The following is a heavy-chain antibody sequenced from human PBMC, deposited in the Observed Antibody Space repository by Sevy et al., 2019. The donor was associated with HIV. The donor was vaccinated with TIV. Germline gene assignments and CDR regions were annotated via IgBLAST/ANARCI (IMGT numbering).Heavy chain of an antibody. CDR1: GFICSSYE. CDR2: ISNSGSAL. J-gene: IGHJ4*02. Sequence: GGSLRLSCAASGFICSSYEMNWVRQAPGKGLEWISYISNSGSALYYSDSVKGRFTISRDNAKNSLYLQMNSLRAEDTAVYYCARDLPPSATTVAHFDNWGQGTLVTVSS. CDR3: ARDLPPSATTVAHFDN. V-gene: IGHV3-48*03. D-gene: IGHD4-4*01.